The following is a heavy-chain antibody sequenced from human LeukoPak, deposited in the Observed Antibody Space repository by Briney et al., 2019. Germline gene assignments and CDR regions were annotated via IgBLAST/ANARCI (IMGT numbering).Heavy chain of an antibody. CDR1: GGALSSYY. D-gene: IGHD3-22*01. V-gene: IGHV4-59*01. J-gene: IGHJ4*02. CDR2: IYYSGST. CDR3: AREDSSGYNRFYYFDY. Sequence: PSETLSLTCTVSGGALSSYYWSWIRQPPGKGLEWIGYIYYSGSTNYNPSLKSRVTISVDTSKNQFSLKLSSVTAADTAVYYCAREDSSGYNRFYYFDYWGQGTLVTVSS.